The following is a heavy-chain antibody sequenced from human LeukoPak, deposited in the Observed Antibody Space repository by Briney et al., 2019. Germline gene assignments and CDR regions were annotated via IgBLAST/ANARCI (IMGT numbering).Heavy chain of an antibody. V-gene: IGHV3-48*01. CDR2: VSSGSNTI. D-gene: IGHD6-13*01. J-gene: IGHJ4*02. CDR1: GFTFSSYS. CDR3: AREVLAAAGTNYFDY. Sequence: GGSLRLSCAASGFTFSSYSMNWVRQAPGKGLEWVSYVSSGSNTIYYAESVKGRFTISRDNSKNTLYLQMNSLRAEDTAVYYCAREVLAAAGTNYFDYWGQGTLVTVSS.